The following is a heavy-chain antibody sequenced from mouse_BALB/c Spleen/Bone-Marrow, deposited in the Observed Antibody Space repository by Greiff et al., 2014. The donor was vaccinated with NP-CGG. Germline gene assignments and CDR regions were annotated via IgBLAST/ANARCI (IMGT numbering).Heavy chain of an antibody. CDR3: LCHGSWFAY. CDR1: GFNFNNYA. V-gene: IGHV10-1*02. J-gene: IGHJ3*01. CDR2: IRSKSNNYAT. Sequence: EVKLMESGGGLVQPKGSLKLSCAASGFNFNNYAMNWVRQAPGKGLEWVARIRSKSNNYATYYADAVKDRLTISRDDSQSMLYLQMNNLKTEATAMYFCLCHGSWFAYWGQGTLVTVSA.